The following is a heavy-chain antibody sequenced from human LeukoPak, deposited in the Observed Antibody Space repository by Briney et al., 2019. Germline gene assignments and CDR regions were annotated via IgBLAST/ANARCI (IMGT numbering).Heavy chain of an antibody. V-gene: IGHV3-15*01. CDR1: GFTFSDAW. D-gene: IGHD6-25*01. Sequence: PGGSLRLSCVASGFTFSDAWMSWVRQAPGKGLEWVGRIKSKIDGGTIDYGAPVKGRFTISRDDSRNTLYLQMNSLKPEDTAVYYCTTRRQDGCWGQGTLVTVS. CDR3: TTRRQDGC. J-gene: IGHJ4*02. CDR2: IKSKIDGGTI.